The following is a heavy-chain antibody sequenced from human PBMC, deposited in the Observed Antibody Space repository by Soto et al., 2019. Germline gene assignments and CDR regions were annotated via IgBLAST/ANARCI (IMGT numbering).Heavy chain of an antibody. CDR2: ISSSSSTI. CDR1: GFTFSSYS. J-gene: IGHJ4*02. Sequence: EVQLVESGGGLVQPGGSLRLSCAASGFTFSSYSMNWVRQAPGKGLEWVSYISSSSSTIYYADSVKGRFTISRDNAKNSLYLQMNSLRDEDTAVYYCANGGFEGYYYGSGSYVLGYWGQGTLVTVSS. CDR3: ANGGFEGYYYGSGSYVLGY. D-gene: IGHD3-10*01. V-gene: IGHV3-48*02.